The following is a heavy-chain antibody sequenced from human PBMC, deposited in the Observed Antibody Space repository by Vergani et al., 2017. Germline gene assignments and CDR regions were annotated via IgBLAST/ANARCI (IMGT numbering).Heavy chain of an antibody. CDR2: ISWNSGSI. Sequence: EVQLVESGGGLVQPGRSLRLSCAASGFTFDDYAMHWVRQAPGKGLEWVSGISWNSGSIGYADSVKGRFTISRDNAKNSLYLQMNSLRAEDTALYYCATLGISGSYSFDYWGQGTLVTVSS. CDR1: GFTFDDYA. V-gene: IGHV3-9*01. J-gene: IGHJ4*02. D-gene: IGHD1-26*01. CDR3: ATLGISGSYSFDY.